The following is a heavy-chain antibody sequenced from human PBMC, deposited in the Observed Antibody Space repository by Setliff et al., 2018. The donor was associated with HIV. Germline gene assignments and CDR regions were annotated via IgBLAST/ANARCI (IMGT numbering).Heavy chain of an antibody. J-gene: IGHJ4*02. V-gene: IGHV3-48*01. CDR2: ISPSSTII. CDR1: GFSFSSYS. CDR3: ASAGGGNSGTRWFDY. D-gene: IGHD2-21*02. Sequence: HPGGSLRLSCGASGFSFSSYSMNWVRQAPGKGLEWVSYISPSSTIIYYPDSVKGRFTVSRDNAKNSLYLHMNNLRAEDTAVYYCASAGGGNSGTRWFDYWGQGALVTVSS.